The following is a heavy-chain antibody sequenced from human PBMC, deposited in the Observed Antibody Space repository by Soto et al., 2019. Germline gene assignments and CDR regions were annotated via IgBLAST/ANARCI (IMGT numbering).Heavy chain of an antibody. J-gene: IGHJ4*02. CDR2: INHSGST. V-gene: IGHV4-34*01. CDR3: ARGGYSNFWSGYYGY. D-gene: IGHD3-3*01. CDR1: GGSFSGYY. Sequence: SETLSLTCAVYGGSFSGYYWSWIRQPPGKGLEWIGEINHSGSTNYNPSLKSRVTISVDTSKNQFSLKLSSVTAADTAVYYCARGGYSNFWSGYYGYWGQGTLVTVSS.